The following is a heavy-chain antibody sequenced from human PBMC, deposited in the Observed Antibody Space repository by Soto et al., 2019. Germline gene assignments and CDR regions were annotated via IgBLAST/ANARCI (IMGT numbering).Heavy chain of an antibody. Sequence: SETLSLTCAVYGGSFSGYYWSWIRQPPGKGLEWIGEINHSGSTNYNPSLKSRVTISVDTPKNQFSLKLSSVTAADTAVYYCARGVYDILTGYYKSRGDYYYYGMDVWGQGTTVTVSS. J-gene: IGHJ6*02. CDR3: ARGVYDILTGYYKSRGDYYYYGMDV. D-gene: IGHD3-9*01. CDR1: GGSFSGYY. V-gene: IGHV4-34*01. CDR2: INHSGST.